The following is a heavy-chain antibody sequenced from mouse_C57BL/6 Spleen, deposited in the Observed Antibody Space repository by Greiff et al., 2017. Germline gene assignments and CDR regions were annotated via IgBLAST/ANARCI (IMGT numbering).Heavy chain of an antibody. CDR2: IDPSDSYT. Sequence: QVQLQQPGAELVKPGASVKLSCKASGYTFTSYWMQWVKQRPGQGLEWFGEIDPSDSYTNYNQKFKGKATLTVDTSSSTAYMQLSSLTSEDSAVYYCARNYGSSYQYYFDYWGQGTTLTVSS. D-gene: IGHD1-1*01. CDR1: GYTFTSYW. V-gene: IGHV1-50*01. CDR3: ARNYGSSYQYYFDY. J-gene: IGHJ2*01.